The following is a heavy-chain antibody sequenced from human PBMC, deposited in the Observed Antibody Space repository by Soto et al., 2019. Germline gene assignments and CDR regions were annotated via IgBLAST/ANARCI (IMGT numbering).Heavy chain of an antibody. CDR2: ISGSGGST. V-gene: IGHV3-23*01. Sequence: EVQLLESGGGLVQPGGSLRLSCAASGFTFSSYAMSWVRQAPGKGLEWVSAISGSGGSTYYADSVKGRFTISRDNSKNTLYLQMNRLRAEDTAVYYCATYSYGYRYGMDVWGQGTTVTVSS. CDR3: ATYSYGYRYGMDV. CDR1: GFTFSSYA. D-gene: IGHD5-18*01. J-gene: IGHJ6*02.